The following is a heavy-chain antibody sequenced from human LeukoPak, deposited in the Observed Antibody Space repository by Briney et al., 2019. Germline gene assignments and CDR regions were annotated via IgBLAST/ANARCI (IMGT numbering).Heavy chain of an antibody. J-gene: IGHJ4*02. CDR1: GGSFSGYY. Sequence: SETLSLTCAVYGGSFSGYYWSWIRQPPGKGLEWIGEINHSGSTNYNPSLKSRVTMSVDTSKNQFSLKLSSVTAADTAVYYCAREQTGYSSGWAFDYWGQGTLVTVSS. D-gene: IGHD6-19*01. CDR2: INHSGST. CDR3: AREQTGYSSGWAFDY. V-gene: IGHV4-34*01.